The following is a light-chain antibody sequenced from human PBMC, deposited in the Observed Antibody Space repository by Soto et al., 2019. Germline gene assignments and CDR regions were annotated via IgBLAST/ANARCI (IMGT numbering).Light chain of an antibody. CDR3: MQGTHWPRT. CDR1: QSLVYSDVNTH. V-gene: IGKV2-30*01. Sequence: DVVMTQSPLSLPVTLGQPASISCRSSQSLVYSDVNTHLSCFQQRPGQSPRRLIYKVSNRDSGVPDRFSGSGSGTDFALKISRVEAEDVGVYSCMQGTHWPRTLGQGTKVDIK. CDR2: KVS. J-gene: IGKJ1*01.